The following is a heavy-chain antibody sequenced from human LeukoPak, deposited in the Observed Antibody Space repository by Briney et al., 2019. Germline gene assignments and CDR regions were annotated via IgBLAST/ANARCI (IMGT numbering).Heavy chain of an antibody. CDR3: ARGRNDNGGMFFDS. J-gene: IGHJ4*02. CDR2: ISYSGYT. CDR1: DGSIRSYY. V-gene: IGHV4-59*01. Sequence: PSETLSLTCTVSDGSIRSYYWSWIRQAPGKGLEWIGFISYSGYTSYSPSLKSRVAISVDTSKSQFSLRLTSMTAADTATYYCARGRNDNGGMFFDSWAQGTLVTVSS. D-gene: IGHD4-23*01.